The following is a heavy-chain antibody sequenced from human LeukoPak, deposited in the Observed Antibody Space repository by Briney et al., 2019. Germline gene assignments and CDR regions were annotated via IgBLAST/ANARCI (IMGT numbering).Heavy chain of an antibody. V-gene: IGHV4-59*08. J-gene: IGHJ4*02. CDR2: IYYSGST. Sequence: SETLSLTCTVSGGSISSYYWSWIRQPPGKGLEWIGYIYYSGSTYYNPSLKSRVTISVDTSKNQFSLKVSSVTAADTAVYSCARVGGTEYYLDHWGQGTLVTVSS. CDR1: GGSISSYY. CDR3: ARVGGTEYYLDH.